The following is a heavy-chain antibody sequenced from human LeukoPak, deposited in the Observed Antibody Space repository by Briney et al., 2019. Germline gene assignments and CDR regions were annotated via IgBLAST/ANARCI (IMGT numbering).Heavy chain of an antibody. V-gene: IGHV3-15*01. CDR1: GFTFSNAW. J-gene: IGHJ4*02. Sequence: GGSLRLSCAASGFTFSNAWMSWVRQAPGKGLEWVGRIKSKTDGGTTDYAAPVKGRFTISRDDSKNTLYLQMNSLKTEDTAVYYCTTGRQGLVPRHDYWGQGTLVTVSS. CDR2: IKSKTDGGTT. CDR3: TTGRQGLVPRHDY. D-gene: IGHD6-19*01.